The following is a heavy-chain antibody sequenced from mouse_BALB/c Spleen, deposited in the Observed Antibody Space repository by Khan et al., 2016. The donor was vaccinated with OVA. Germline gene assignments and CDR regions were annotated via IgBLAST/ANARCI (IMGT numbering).Heavy chain of an antibody. CDR2: INSNGGST. J-gene: IGHJ2*01. CDR3: ARMARTIN. V-gene: IGHV5-6-3*01. Sequence: DVMLVESGGGLAQPGGSLKLSCAASGFTFSSYGMSWVRQTPDKRLELVATINSNGGSTYYPDSVKGRFTISRDNAKNTLYLQMSSLKSEDTAMYYCARMARTINWGQGTTLTVSS. CDR1: GFTFSSYG.